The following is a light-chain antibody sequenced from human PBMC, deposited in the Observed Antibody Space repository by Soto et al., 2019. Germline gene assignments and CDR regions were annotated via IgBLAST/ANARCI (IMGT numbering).Light chain of an antibody. J-gene: IGKJ1*01. Sequence: DIQMTQSPSSLSASVGDRVTLTCRASQSISSYLNWHRQKPGKAPKLLIYAASSLQSGVPSRFSGSGSGTDFTLTISSLQPEDFATYYCQQSYSTPQTFGQGTKVDI. CDR3: QQSYSTPQT. CDR1: QSISSY. V-gene: IGKV1-39*01. CDR2: AAS.